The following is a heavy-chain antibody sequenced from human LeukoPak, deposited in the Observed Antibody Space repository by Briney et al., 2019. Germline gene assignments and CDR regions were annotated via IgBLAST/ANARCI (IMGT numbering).Heavy chain of an antibody. CDR1: GFIVSSNY. CDR3: ARDSETETGWYYYGMDV. J-gene: IGHJ6*02. Sequence: GGALRLSCAASGFIVSSNYMNWVRQAPGKGLEWIAVLYSGGSAYYADSVKGRFTISRDNSKNTLYLQIYSLRAEDTAIYYCARDSETETGWYYYGMDVWGQGTTVTVSS. V-gene: IGHV3-53*01. CDR2: LYSGGSA. D-gene: IGHD1-1*01.